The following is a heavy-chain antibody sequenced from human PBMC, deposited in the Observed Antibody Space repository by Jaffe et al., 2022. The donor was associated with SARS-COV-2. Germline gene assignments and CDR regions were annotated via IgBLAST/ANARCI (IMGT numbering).Heavy chain of an antibody. V-gene: IGHV3-7*01. CDR3: ILGTGMV. CDR2: IKGDGSAK. J-gene: IGHJ4*02. D-gene: IGHD2-8*01. CDR1: GFTFNNSW. Sequence: EVQLVESGGGLVQPGGSLRLSCAASGFTFNNSWMTWARQAPGKGPEWVAIIKGDGSAKTYVDSVKGRFTISRDNAKNSLSLQMDSLRAEDTAIYYCILGTGMVWGQGTLVTVSA.